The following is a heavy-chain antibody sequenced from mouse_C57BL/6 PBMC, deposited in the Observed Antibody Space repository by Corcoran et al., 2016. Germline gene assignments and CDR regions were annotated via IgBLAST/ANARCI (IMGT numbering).Heavy chain of an antibody. CDR3: ARDHYYGSSYGVFAY. D-gene: IGHD1-1*01. J-gene: IGHJ3*01. CDR2: INTYSGVP. CDR1: GYTFTTYG. V-gene: IGHV9-3*01. Sequence: QIQLVQSGPELKKPGETVKISCKASGYTFTTYGMSWVKQAPGKGLKWMGWINTYSGVPTYADDFKGRFAFSLDTSASTAYLQINNLKNEDTATYFCARDHYYGSSYGVFAYWGQGTLVTVSA.